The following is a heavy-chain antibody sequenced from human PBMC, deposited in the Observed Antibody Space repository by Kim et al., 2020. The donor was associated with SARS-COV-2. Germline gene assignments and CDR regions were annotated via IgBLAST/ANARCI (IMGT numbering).Heavy chain of an antibody. CDR1: GGSFSGYY. V-gene: IGHV4-34*01. Sequence: SETLSLTCAVYGGSFSGYYWSWIRQPPGKGLEWIGEINHSGSTNYNPSLKSRVTISVDTSKNQFSLKLSSVTAADTAVYYCARGGRYSSSWYGTLGWFDP. CDR3: ARGGRYSSSWYGTLGWFDP. J-gene: IGHJ5*02. CDR2: INHSGST. D-gene: IGHD6-13*01.